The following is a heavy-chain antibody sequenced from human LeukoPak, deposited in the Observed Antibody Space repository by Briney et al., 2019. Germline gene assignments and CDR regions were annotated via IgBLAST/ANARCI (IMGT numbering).Heavy chain of an antibody. V-gene: IGHV3-30*03. CDR3: AVIYGSGSYFLDY. D-gene: IGHD3-10*01. J-gene: IGHJ4*02. CDR1: GISFSSHG. CDR2: ISHGGTNK. Sequence: GGSLRLSCAASGISFSSHGMHWVRQAPGRGLEWVAVISHGGTNKYYADSVKGRFTISRDNSKNTLYLQMNSLRAEDTAVYYCAVIYGSGSYFLDYWGQGTLVTVSS.